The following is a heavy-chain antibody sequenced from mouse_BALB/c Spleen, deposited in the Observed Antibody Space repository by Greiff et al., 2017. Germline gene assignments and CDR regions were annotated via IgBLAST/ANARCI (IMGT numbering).Heavy chain of an antibody. V-gene: IGHV2-2*02. J-gene: IGHJ4*01. D-gene: IGHD2-14*01. CDR1: GFSLTSYG. CDR2: IWSGGST. CDR3: ARNRNYRSYAMDY. Sequence: VKVVESGPGLVQPSQSLSITCTVSGFSLTSYGVHWVRQSPGKGLEWLGVIWSGGSTDYNAAFISRLSISKDNSKSQVFFKMNSLQANDTAIYYCARNRNYRSYAMDYWGQGTSVTVSS.